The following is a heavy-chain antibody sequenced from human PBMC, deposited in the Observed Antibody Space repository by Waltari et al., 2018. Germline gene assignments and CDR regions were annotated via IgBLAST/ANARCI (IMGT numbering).Heavy chain of an antibody. CDR3: ALTYDNDAFDI. CDR1: GFTFSSYG. J-gene: IGHJ3*02. V-gene: IGHV3-33*01. CDR2: IGYDGSNK. D-gene: IGHD3-22*01. Sequence: QVQLVESGGGVVQPGRSLRLSCAASGFTFSSYGRHRVRQAPGKGLGWVAVIGYDGSNKYYADSVKGRFTISRDNSKNTLYLQMNSLRAEDTAVYYCALTYDNDAFDIWGQGTMVTVSS.